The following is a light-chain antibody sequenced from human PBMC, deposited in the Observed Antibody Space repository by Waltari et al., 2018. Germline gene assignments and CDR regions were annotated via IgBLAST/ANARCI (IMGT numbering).Light chain of an antibody. CDR2: ANK. J-gene: IGLJ1*01. Sequence: QSVLTQPPSVSGAPGQRVTISCTGSSSNIGSYSHVHWYQHLPGTAPNVLIYANKHRPSGVPDRVSGSKAGASASLAITGLHAEDEADYYCQSFDSSLDGYVFGTGTKVTVL. V-gene: IGLV1-40*01. CDR3: QSFDSSLDGYV. CDR1: SSNIGSYSH.